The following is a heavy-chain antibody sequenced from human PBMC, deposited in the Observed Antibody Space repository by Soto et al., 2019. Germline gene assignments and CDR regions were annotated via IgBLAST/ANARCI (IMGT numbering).Heavy chain of an antibody. D-gene: IGHD2-8*01. Sequence: SPGKGSCKGPANTFTKYYIKWGRQAPGQGLEWMGIINPHGGSTRYAQKFQGRVTPTRDTPASTVYMELRNLRSDDTALYFCARSSGGVYGLIIGGTNWFGPWGQGTLVTSPQ. CDR2: INPHGGST. V-gene: IGHV1-46*01. CDR3: ARSSGGVYGLIIGGTNWFGP. CDR1: ANTFTKYY. J-gene: IGHJ5*02.